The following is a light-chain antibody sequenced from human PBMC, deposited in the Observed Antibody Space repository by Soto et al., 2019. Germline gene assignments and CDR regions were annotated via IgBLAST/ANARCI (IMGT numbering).Light chain of an antibody. CDR3: AAWDDSLNGLYV. CDR2: SNN. Sequence: QSVLTQPPSASGTPGQRVTISCSGSSSNIGSNTVNWYQQLPGTAPKLLIYSNNQRPSGVPDRFSGSKSGTSASLAISGLQSEEEADYYCAAWDDSLNGLYVFGTGTRSPS. CDR1: SSNIGSNT. V-gene: IGLV1-44*01. J-gene: IGLJ1*01.